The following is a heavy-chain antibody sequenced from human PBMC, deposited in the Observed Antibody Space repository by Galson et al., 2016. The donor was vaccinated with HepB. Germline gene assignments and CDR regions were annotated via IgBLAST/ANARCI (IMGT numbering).Heavy chain of an antibody. J-gene: IGHJ6*02. V-gene: IGHV3-33*01. CDR1: GFAFNTYG. CDR3: VRETHFYDSSGYTHYYFYGMDV. Sequence: SLRLSCAASGFAFNTYGMHWVRQAPGKGLEWVAVIWYDGSEKYYGDSVKGRFTISRDNSKKIVYLQMNSLRVEDTAVYFCVRETHFYDSSGYTHYYFYGMDVWGQGTTVSVSS. CDR2: IWYDGSEK. D-gene: IGHD3-22*01.